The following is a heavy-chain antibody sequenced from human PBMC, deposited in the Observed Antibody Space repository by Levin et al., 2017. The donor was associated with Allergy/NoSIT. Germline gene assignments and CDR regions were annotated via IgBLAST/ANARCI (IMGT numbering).Heavy chain of an antibody. D-gene: IGHD1-7*01. CDR1: GYSLTTLG. Sequence: ASVKVSCKASGYSLTTLGVTWVRQAPGQGLQWMGWVSAYTASTDYAPNLQGRVTMTIDTSTTTAYMELRSLRSDDTAIYYCAGGLEIRTGEFDCWGQGTLVTVSS. J-gene: IGHJ4*02. CDR2: VSAYTAST. V-gene: IGHV1-18*01. CDR3: AGGLEIRTGEFDC.